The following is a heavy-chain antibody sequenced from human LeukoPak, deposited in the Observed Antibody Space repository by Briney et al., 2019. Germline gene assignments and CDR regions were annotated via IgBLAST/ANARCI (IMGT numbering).Heavy chain of an antibody. V-gene: IGHV1-18*01. CDR3: ARVDSITMIVGHFDY. CDR1: GGTFSSYA. D-gene: IGHD3-22*01. Sequence: ASVKVSCKASGGTFSSYAISWVRQAPGQGLEWMGWISAYNGNTNYAQKLQGRVTMTTDTSTSTAYMELRSLRSDDTAVYYCARVDSITMIVGHFDYWGQGTLVTVSS. J-gene: IGHJ4*02. CDR2: ISAYNGNT.